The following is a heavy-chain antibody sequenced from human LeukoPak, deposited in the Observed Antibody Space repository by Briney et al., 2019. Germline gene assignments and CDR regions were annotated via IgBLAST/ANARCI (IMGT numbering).Heavy chain of an antibody. V-gene: IGHV1-2*06. J-gene: IGHJ3*02. CDR3: ARGVGYYYAFDI. CDR2: INPNSGGT. Sequence: ASVKVSCKASGYTFTGYYMHWVRQAPGQGLEWMGRINPNSGGTNYAQKFQGRVTMTRDTSISTAYMELSRLRSDGTAVYYCARGVGYYYAFDIWGQGTMVTVSS. CDR1: GYTFTGYY. D-gene: IGHD3-22*01.